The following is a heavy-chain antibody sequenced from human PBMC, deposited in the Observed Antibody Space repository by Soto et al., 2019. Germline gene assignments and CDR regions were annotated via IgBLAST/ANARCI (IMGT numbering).Heavy chain of an antibody. V-gene: IGHV4-39*01. J-gene: IGHJ6*03. CDR2: IYYSGST. CDR3: ARGGYSYGMSWGYYYYYMDV. D-gene: IGHD5-18*01. Sequence: SETLSLTCTVSGGSISSSSYYWGWIRQPPGRGLEWIGSIYYSGSTYYNPSLKSRVTISVDTSKNQFSLKLSSVTAADTAVYYCARGGYSYGMSWGYYYYYMDVWGKGTTVTVSS. CDR1: GGSISSSSYY.